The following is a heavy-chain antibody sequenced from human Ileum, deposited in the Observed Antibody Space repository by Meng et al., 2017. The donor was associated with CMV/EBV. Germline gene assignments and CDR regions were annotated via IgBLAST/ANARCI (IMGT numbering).Heavy chain of an antibody. J-gene: IGHJ4*02. D-gene: IGHD2-21*01. V-gene: IGHV4-34*02. CDR2: VSHSGVT. CDR1: GGSFSVYY. CDR3: AREPPFVPADS. Sequence: QVQIQQWGGGLLKPSETLSLTCAVYGGSFSVYYWSWIRQPPGKGLEWIAEVSHSGVTNYNPSLKSRVTISIDTSKNQFSLHLSSVTAADTAVYYCAREPPFVPADSWGQGTLVTVSS.